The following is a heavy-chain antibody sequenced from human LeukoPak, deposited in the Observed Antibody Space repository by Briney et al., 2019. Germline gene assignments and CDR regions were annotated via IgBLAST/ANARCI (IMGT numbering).Heavy chain of an antibody. CDR3: ENHVCRCGSCYHYGMDV. CDR2: IYYSGST. D-gene: IGHD2-15*01. CDR1: GGSFIGYY. J-gene: IGHJ6*02. Sequence: SETLSLTCAVYGGSFIGYYWGCVRQPPGKGLEWIGSIYYSGSTYYNPSLKSRVSISVDTSKNQISLKLSSVTAADTAVYYCENHVCRCGSCYHYGMDVWRQGTTVTVSS. V-gene: IGHV4-39*01.